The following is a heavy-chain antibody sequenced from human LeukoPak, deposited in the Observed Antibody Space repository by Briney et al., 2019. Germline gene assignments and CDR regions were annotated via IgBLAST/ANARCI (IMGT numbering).Heavy chain of an antibody. Sequence: PSETLSLTCAVYGGSFSGYYWSWIRQPPGKGLEWIGEINHSGSTNYNPSIKSRVTISVDTSKNQFSLKLSSVTAADTAVYYCARRVAYYDILTGPGAIDYWGQGTLVTVSS. CDR2: INHSGST. V-gene: IGHV4-34*01. J-gene: IGHJ4*02. CDR3: ARRVAYYDILTGPGAIDY. CDR1: GGSFSGYY. D-gene: IGHD3-9*01.